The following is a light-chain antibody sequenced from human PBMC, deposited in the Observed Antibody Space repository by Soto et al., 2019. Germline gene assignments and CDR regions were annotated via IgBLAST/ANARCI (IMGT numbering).Light chain of an antibody. J-gene: IGKJ5*01. CDR1: QDITNY. Sequence: DIQMTQSPSSLTASVGDSVTITCQASQDITNYLNWYQQKPGKAPKLLIYDASNLAPGVPSRFSGRGSGTDFTFSISSLQPEDIATYYCQQYDDIPPTFGQGTRLEIK. CDR3: QQYDDIPPT. V-gene: IGKV1-33*01. CDR2: DAS.